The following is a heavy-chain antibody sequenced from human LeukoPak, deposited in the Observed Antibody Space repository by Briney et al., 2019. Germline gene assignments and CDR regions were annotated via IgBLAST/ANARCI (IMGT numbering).Heavy chain of an antibody. V-gene: IGHV3-64*01. CDR1: GFTFSTYA. CDR3: VRLGSGSYSDY. J-gene: IGHJ4*02. Sequence: GGSLRLSCAASGFTFSTYAMNWVRQAPGRGLEYVSSISRDGGSTYYGNSVKGRFTISRDNSKNTLYLQMGSLRAEDMAVYYCVRLGSGSYSDYWGQGILVTVSS. D-gene: IGHD1-26*01. CDR2: ISRDGGST.